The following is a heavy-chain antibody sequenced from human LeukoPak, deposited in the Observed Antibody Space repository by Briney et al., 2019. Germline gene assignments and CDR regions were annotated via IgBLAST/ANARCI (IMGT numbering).Heavy chain of an antibody. CDR1: GFTFSSYG. J-gene: IGHJ4*02. CDR2: IRYDGSNK. V-gene: IGHV3-30*02. Sequence: PGGSLRLSCAASGFTFSSYGMHWVRQAPGKGLEWVAFIRYDGSNKYYADSVKGRFTISRDNSKNTLYLQMNSLRAEDTAVYYCARFYYDSSGYCDYWGQGTLVTVSS. D-gene: IGHD3-22*01. CDR3: ARFYYDSSGYCDY.